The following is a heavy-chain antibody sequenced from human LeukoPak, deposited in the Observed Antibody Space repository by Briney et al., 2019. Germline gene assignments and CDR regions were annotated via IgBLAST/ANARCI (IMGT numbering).Heavy chain of an antibody. CDR2: ISAYNGNT. V-gene: IGHV1-18*04. CDR3: ARDLRSYYGSGSFNY. D-gene: IGHD3-10*01. J-gene: IGHJ4*02. CDR1: GYTFTSYY. Sequence: ASVKVSCKASGYTFTSYYMHWVRQAPGQGLEWMGWISAYNGNTNYAQKLQGRVTMTTDTSTSTAYMELRSLRSDDTAVYYCARDLRSYYGSGSFNYWGQGTLVTVSS.